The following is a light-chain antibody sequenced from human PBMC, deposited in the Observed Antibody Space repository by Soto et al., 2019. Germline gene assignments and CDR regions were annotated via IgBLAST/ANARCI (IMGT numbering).Light chain of an antibody. Sequence: QSVLTQPPSASGTPGQRVTISCSGSSSNIGSNTVNWYQQLPGTAPKLLIYSNNQRPSGVPDRFSGSKSGTSASLAIGGLQSEDEADYYCAAGDDSLNGPVFGGGTKLAVL. CDR1: SSNIGSNT. CDR2: SNN. V-gene: IGLV1-44*01. J-gene: IGLJ3*02. CDR3: AAGDDSLNGPV.